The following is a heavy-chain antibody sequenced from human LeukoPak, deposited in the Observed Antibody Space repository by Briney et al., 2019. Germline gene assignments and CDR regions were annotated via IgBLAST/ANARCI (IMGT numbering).Heavy chain of an antibody. Sequence: GGSLRLSCAASGFTFDDYAMHWVRQAPGKGLEWVSLISWDGGSTYYADSVKGRFTISRDNSKNSLYLQMNSLRAEDTALYYCATDIHPLEGFGGMFDYWGQGTLVTVSS. D-gene: IGHD3-3*01. V-gene: IGHV3-43D*03. J-gene: IGHJ4*02. CDR1: GFTFDDYA. CDR2: ISWDGGST. CDR3: ATDIHPLEGFGGMFDY.